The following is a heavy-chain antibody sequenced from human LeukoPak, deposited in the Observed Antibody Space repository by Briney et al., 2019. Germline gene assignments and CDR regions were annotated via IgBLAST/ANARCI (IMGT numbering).Heavy chain of an antibody. CDR1: GFTFSYYW. V-gene: IGHV3-7*01. CDR2: INEDGSEK. D-gene: IGHD4-17*01. J-gene: IGHJ4*02. Sequence: GGSLRLSCAASGFTFSYYWMSWVRQAPGKGLEWVANINEDGSEKYYVDSVKGRFTISRDNAKNSLYLQMNSLRAEDTAVYYCARDGDGRGEDFDYWGQGILVTVSS. CDR3: ARDGDGRGEDFDY.